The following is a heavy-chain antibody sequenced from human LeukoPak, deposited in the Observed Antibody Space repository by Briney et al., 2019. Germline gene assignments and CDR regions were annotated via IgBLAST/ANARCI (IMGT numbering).Heavy chain of an antibody. V-gene: IGHV3-21*01. CDR2: ISSSSSYI. Sequence: GGSLRLSCAASGFTFSSYSMNWVRQAPGKGLEWVSSISSSSSYIYYADSVKGRFTISRDNAKNSLYLQMNSLRAEDTAVYYCAREIQEYCSSTSCHRPFDYWGQGTLVTVSS. J-gene: IGHJ4*02. CDR1: GFTFSSYS. CDR3: AREIQEYCSSTSCHRPFDY. D-gene: IGHD2-2*01.